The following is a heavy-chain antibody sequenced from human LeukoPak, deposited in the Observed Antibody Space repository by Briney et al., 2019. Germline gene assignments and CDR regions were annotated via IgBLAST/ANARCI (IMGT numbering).Heavy chain of an antibody. CDR2: IWYDGSNK. CDR1: GFTFSGFG. J-gene: IGHJ4*02. V-gene: IGHV3-33*01. D-gene: IGHD4-23*01. Sequence: GKSLRLSCAASGFTFSGFGMHWVRQAPGKGLEWVAVIWYDGSNKYYADSVKGRFTISRDNPKNTLYEQMNSLRAEDTAVYYCARGRGADYGGNSGYFDYWGQGTLVTVSS. CDR3: ARGRGADYGGNSGYFDY.